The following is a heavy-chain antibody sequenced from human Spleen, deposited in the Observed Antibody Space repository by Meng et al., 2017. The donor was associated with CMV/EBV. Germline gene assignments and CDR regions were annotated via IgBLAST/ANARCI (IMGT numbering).Heavy chain of an antibody. D-gene: IGHD3-3*01. V-gene: IGHV3-9*01. CDR1: GFIFDDYA. CDR3: AKGGRRPNTIFGVVVGSMDV. J-gene: IGHJ6*02. Sequence: GGSLRLSCAASGFIFDDYAMHWVRQVPGKGLEWVSGISRNSGTIHYADSVKGRLTVSRDNVKNTLYLQMNSLRAEDTAVYYCAKGGRRPNTIFGVVVGSMDVWGQGTTVTVSS. CDR2: ISRNSGTI.